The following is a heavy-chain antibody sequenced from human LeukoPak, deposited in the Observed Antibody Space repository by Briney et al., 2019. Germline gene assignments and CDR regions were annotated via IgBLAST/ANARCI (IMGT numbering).Heavy chain of an antibody. CDR2: INPNSGGT. J-gene: IGHJ4*02. D-gene: IGHD3-3*01. V-gene: IGHV1-2*02. CDR1: GYTFTGYY. Sequence: ASVKVTCKASGYTFTGYYMHWVRQAPGQGLEWMGWINPNSGGTNYAQKFQGRVTMTRDTSISTAYMELSRLRSDDTAVYYCATFFKGYYDFWSGYCTAFDYWGQGTLVTVSS. CDR3: ATFFKGYYDFWSGYCTAFDY.